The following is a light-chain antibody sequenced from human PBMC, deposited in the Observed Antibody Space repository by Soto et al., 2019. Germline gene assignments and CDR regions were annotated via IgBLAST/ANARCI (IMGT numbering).Light chain of an antibody. CDR1: SSNIGSNT. CDR3: AAWDDSMNGHV. CDR2: NDN. Sequence: QSVLTQPPSASGTPGQRVTISCSGSSSNIGSNTVNWYHQLPGTAPKLLIYNDNQRPSGVPDRLSGSKSGTSASLAISGLQSEDEADYYCAAWDDSMNGHVFGTGTKLTVL. J-gene: IGLJ1*01. V-gene: IGLV1-44*01.